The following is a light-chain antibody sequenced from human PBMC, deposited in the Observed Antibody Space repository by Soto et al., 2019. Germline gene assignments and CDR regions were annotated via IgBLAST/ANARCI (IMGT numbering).Light chain of an antibody. J-gene: IGKJ1*01. CDR3: QQYKSYST. Sequence: DIHITQSPSTLSASVGDRVTLTCRASQSLNSRLAWYQQRPGKAPKLLIYDASTLESGVPSRFSGSGSGTEFTLTINNLQPDDLATYICQQYKSYSTFGRGTKVDIK. CDR1: QSLNSR. V-gene: IGKV1-5*01. CDR2: DAS.